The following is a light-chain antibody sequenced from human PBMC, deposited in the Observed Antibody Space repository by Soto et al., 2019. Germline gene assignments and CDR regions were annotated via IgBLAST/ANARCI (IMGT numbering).Light chain of an antibody. CDR1: SSDVGDYNY. CDR2: EVS. V-gene: IGLV2-8*01. CDR3: SSYAASNHFV. J-gene: IGLJ2*01. Sequence: QSALTQPPSASGSPGQSVTISCTGTSSDVGDYNYVSWYQQHPGNAPKLMIYEVSKRPSGVPDRFSGSKSGNTASLTVSGLQGEEEADYYCSSYAASNHFVFGGGTKLTAL.